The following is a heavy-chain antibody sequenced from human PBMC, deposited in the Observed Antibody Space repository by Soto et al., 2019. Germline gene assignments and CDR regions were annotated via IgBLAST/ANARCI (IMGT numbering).Heavy chain of an antibody. V-gene: IGHV5-51*01. CDR2: IYPGDSDT. Sequence: PGASLKISSKGSGYSFTSYWIGWVLQMPGKGLEWMGIIYPGDSDTRYSPSFQGQVTISADKSISTAYLQWSSLKASDTAMYYCARRSIAAPPYYGMDVWGQGTTVTVSS. CDR1: GYSFTSYW. J-gene: IGHJ6*02. CDR3: ARRSIAAPPYYGMDV. D-gene: IGHD6-13*01.